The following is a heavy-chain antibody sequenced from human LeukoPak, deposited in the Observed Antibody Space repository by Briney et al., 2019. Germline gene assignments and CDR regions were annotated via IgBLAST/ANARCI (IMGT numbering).Heavy chain of an antibody. V-gene: IGHV3-30-3*01. D-gene: IGHD5-18*01. CDR2: ISYDGGNK. CDR3: ARDYATDTDMV. Sequence: GRSLRLSCAASGFTFSNYAMHWVRKAPGKGLEWVAVISYDGGNKYFADSVKGRFTISRDNSKNTVSLQMNSLRAEDTAVYYCARDYATDTDMVWGQGTLVTVSS. CDR1: GFTFSNYA. J-gene: IGHJ4*02.